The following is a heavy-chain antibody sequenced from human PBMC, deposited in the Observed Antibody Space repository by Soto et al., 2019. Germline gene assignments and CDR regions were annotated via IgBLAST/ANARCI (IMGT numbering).Heavy chain of an antibody. CDR2: ISYTGGS. CDR3: ARLTMITFGGVLTSHYYGMDV. V-gene: IGHV4-59*08. Sequence: PSETLSLTCTVSGDSVTSYYWSWIRQPPGKGLERVGYISYTGGSNYNPSLKSRVTISVDTSKIQFSLKLSSVTAADTAVYYCARLTMITFGGVLTSHYYGMDVWGQGTTVTVSS. J-gene: IGHJ6*02. D-gene: IGHD3-16*01. CDR1: GDSVTSYY.